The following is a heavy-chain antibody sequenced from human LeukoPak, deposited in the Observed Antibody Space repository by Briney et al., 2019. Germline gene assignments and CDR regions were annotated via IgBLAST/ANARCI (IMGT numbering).Heavy chain of an antibody. CDR1: GFTFSSYA. Sequence: PGGSLRLSCAASGFTFSSYAMSWVRQAPGKGLEWVSAISGSGGSTYYADAVRGRFTTSRDNSKDTLYLQMNSLRAEGTAVYYCAKASSSSRFPYNWFDPWGQGTLVTVSS. D-gene: IGHD6-13*01. V-gene: IGHV3-23*01. J-gene: IGHJ5*02. CDR3: AKASSSSRFPYNWFDP. CDR2: ISGSGGST.